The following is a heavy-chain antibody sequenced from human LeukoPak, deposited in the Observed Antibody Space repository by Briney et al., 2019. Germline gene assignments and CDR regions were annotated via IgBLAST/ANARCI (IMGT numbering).Heavy chain of an antibody. CDR3: AREDSTGYSSLDY. Sequence: GASVKVSCKASGYTFTGYSIHWVRQAPGQGLEWMGWINLKSGGTSYAQKFQARVTMTRETSISTAYMELSRLRSDDTAVYYCAREDSTGYSSLDYWGQGTLVTVSS. V-gene: IGHV1-2*02. J-gene: IGHJ4*02. D-gene: IGHD3-22*01. CDR2: INLKSGGT. CDR1: GYTFTGYS.